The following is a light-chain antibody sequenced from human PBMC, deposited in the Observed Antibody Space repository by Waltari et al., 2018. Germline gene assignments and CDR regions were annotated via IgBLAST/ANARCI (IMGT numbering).Light chain of an antibody. J-gene: IGLJ3*02. CDR2: EVS. Sequence: QSALTQPASVSGSPGQSITISCSGSSSDVGAYNYVSWYHQHPGKAPKLIISEVSNLPSGVSNRFSGSKSGNTASLTISGLQAEDEADYYCSSFTTTNSWLFGGGTKVTVL. CDR1: SSDVGAYNY. CDR3: SSFTTTNSWL. V-gene: IGLV2-14*01.